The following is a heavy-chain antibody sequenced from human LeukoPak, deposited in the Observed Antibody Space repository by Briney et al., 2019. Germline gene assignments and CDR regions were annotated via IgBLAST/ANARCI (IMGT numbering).Heavy chain of an antibody. D-gene: IGHD2-15*01. CDR3: ARDQGSLFDY. Sequence: SETLSLTCAVYGGSFSGYYWSWIRQPPGKGLEWIGEINHSGSTNYNPSLKSRVTISVDTSKNQFSLKLSSVTAADTAVYYCARDQGSLFDYWGQGTLVTVSS. V-gene: IGHV4-34*01. CDR1: GGSFSGYY. CDR2: INHSGST. J-gene: IGHJ4*02.